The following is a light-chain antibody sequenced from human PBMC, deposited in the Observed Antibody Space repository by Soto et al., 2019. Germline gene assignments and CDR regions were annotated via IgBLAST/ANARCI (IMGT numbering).Light chain of an antibody. V-gene: IGLV4-60*03. CDR1: SGHRSYI. CDR3: ETWNSNTRV. Sequence: QLLLTQSSSASASLGSSVNLTCTLSSGHRSYIIAWHQQQPGKAPRFLMRLESSGSQNKGSGVPDRFSGSSSGAARYLTISNLQSEDEADYYCETWNSNTRVFGGGTKLTVL. CDR2: LESSGSQ. J-gene: IGLJ3*02.